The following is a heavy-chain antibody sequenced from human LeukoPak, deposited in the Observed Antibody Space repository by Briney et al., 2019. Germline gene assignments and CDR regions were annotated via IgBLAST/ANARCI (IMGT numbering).Heavy chain of an antibody. V-gene: IGHV1-46*01. CDR3: ARVRDYVWGNYRTSYFDY. D-gene: IGHD3-16*02. Sequence: GASVKISCKASGYTFTNYYMHWVRQAPGQGLEWLGLITPSGGSTWYAQKFQGRVTMTRDMSTSTDYMELSSLRSEDTAIYYCARVRDYVWGNYRTSYFDYWGQGTLVTVSS. CDR2: ITPSGGST. CDR1: GYTFTNYY. J-gene: IGHJ4*02.